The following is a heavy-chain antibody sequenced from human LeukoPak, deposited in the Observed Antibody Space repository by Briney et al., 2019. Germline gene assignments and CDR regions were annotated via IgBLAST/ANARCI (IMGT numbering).Heavy chain of an antibody. J-gene: IGHJ4*02. CDR2: ISGSGGST. D-gene: IGHD2-15*01. CDR1: GFTFSSYA. Sequence: QPGGSLRLSCAASGFTFSSYAMSWVRQAPGKGLEWVSAISGSGGSTYYADSVKGRFTISRDNSKNTLYLQMNSLRAVDTAVYYCAKVEVVVAATGRSHFDYWGQGTLVTVSS. CDR3: AKVEVVVAATGRSHFDY. V-gene: IGHV3-23*01.